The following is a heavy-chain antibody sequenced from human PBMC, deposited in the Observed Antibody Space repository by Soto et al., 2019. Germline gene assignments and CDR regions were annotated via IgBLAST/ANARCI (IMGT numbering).Heavy chain of an antibody. D-gene: IGHD5-12*01. V-gene: IGHV4-59*01. CDR1: GGSISSYY. J-gene: IGHJ4*02. CDR3: ASFGYDKAY. CDR2: IYYSGST. Sequence: QVQLQESGPGLVKPSETLSLTCTVSGGSISSYYWSWIRQPPRKGLEWIGYIYYSGSTNYNPSLKSRVTISVDTSKNQFSLKLSSVTAADTAVYYCASFGYDKAYWGQGTLVTVSS.